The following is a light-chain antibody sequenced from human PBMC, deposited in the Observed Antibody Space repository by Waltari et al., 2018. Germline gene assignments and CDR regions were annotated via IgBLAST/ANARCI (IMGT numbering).Light chain of an antibody. V-gene: IGKV3-11*01. CDR2: DAS. CDR3: QQRSNWLRT. CDR1: RRISSY. J-gene: IGKJ1*01. Sequence: EIVLTQSPATLSLSQGERATLSCRASRRISSYFALYQRKRGQTPRLHIYDASSSATGIPARFSGSGSGTYCNLTISILEPEDFAVYYCQQRSNWLRTFGQGTKVEI.